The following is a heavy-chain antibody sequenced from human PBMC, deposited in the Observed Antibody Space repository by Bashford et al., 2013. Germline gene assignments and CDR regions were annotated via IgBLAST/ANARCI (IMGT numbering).Heavy chain of an antibody. D-gene: IGHD5-18*01. CDR2: IYPGDADT. V-gene: IGHV5-51*01. Sequence: GESLKISCKGSGYSFTSYWIGWVRQKPGKGLEWMGIIYPGDADTKYSPSFQGQVTISADKSISTAYLQWSSLKASDTAMYYCASIDPYSYGPTGGWFDPWGQGTLVTVSS. CDR3: ASIDPYSYGPTGGWFDP. CDR1: GYSFTSYW. J-gene: IGHJ5*02.